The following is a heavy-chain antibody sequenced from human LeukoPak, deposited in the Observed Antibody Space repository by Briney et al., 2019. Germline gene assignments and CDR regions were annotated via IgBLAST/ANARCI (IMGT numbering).Heavy chain of an antibody. CDR3: ARVPMITNAFDI. Sequence: SETLSLTCTVSGYSISSGYYWGWIRQPPGKGLEWIGSIYHSGSTYYNPSPKSRVTISVDTSKNQFSLKLSSVTAADTAVYYCARVPMITNAFDIWGQGTMVTVSS. D-gene: IGHD2-2*01. V-gene: IGHV4-38-2*02. J-gene: IGHJ3*02. CDR2: IYHSGST. CDR1: GYSISSGYY.